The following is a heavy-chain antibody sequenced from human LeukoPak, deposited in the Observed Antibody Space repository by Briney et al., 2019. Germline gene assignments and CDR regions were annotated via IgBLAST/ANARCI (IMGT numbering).Heavy chain of an antibody. J-gene: IGHJ4*02. CDR3: AREVGTFDY. CDR2: ISASGGST. D-gene: IGHD1-26*01. CDR1: GFTVSSNY. V-gene: IGHV3-23*01. Sequence: GGSLRLSCAAYGFTVSSNYMSWVRQAPGMGLERVSVISASGGSTYYADSVKGRFTISRDNSKDTLYLQLNSLRVEDTAVYYCAREVGTFDYWGQGALVTVSS.